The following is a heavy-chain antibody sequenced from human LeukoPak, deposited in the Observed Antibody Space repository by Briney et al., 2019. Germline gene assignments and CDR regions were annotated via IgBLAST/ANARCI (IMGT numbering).Heavy chain of an antibody. J-gene: IGHJ4*02. V-gene: IGHV1-2*02. CDR1: GYTFTGYY. Sequence: EASVKVSCKASGYTFTGYYMHWVRQAPGQGLEWMGWINPNSGGTKYAQKFQGRVTMTRDTSISTAYMELSRLRSDDTAVYYCARGPTYCSSTSCYVGYFDYWGQGTLVTVSS. D-gene: IGHD2-2*01. CDR3: ARGPTYCSSTSCYVGYFDY. CDR2: INPNSGGT.